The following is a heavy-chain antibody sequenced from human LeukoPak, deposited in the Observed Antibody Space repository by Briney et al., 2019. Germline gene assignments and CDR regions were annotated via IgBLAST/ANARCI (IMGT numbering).Heavy chain of an antibody. Sequence: GGSLRLSRADSGFTFSNYNMNWVRQAPGKGLEWVSYISSSGSKIFYADSVKGRLTISRDNAKNSLYLQMNSLRAEDTAVYYCARNPPEGGYFASWGQGTLVTVSS. CDR1: GFTFSNYN. V-gene: IGHV3-48*01. D-gene: IGHD3-22*01. J-gene: IGHJ4*02. CDR3: ARNPPEGGYFAS. CDR2: ISSSGSKI.